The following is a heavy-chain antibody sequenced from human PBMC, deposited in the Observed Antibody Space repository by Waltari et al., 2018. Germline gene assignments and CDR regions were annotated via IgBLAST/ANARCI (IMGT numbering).Heavy chain of an antibody. V-gene: IGHV3-53*02. J-gene: IGHJ3*02. D-gene: IGHD6-13*01. CDR1: GFTVSSNY. CDR3: ARFSWDDAFDI. CDR2: IYSGGST. Sequence: EVQLVETGGGLIQPGGSLRLSWAASGFTVSSNYMSWVRQAPGKGLEWVSVIYSGGSTYYADSVKGRFTISRDNSKNTLYLQMNSLRAEDTAVYYCARFSWDDAFDIWGQGTMVTVSS.